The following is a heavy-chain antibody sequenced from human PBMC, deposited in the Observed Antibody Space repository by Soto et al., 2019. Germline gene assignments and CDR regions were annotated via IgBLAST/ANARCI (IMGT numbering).Heavy chain of an antibody. Sequence: ASVKVSCKASGYTFTGYYMHWVRQAPGQGLEWMGWINPNSGGTNYAQKFQGWVTTTRDTSISTAYMELSRLRSDDTAVYYCARARETYYDFWSGYPDDAFDIWGQGTMVTVSS. CDR2: INPNSGGT. J-gene: IGHJ3*02. D-gene: IGHD3-3*01. CDR1: GYTFTGYY. CDR3: ARARETYYDFWSGYPDDAFDI. V-gene: IGHV1-2*04.